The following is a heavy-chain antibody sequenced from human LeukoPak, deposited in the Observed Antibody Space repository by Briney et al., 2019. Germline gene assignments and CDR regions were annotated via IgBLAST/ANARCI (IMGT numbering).Heavy chain of an antibody. D-gene: IGHD3-22*01. CDR1: GFTFSKYS. CDR3: ARDWGYYNDPPYYSGMDV. CDR2: ISSSSSTI. Sequence: GGSLRLSCAASGFTFSKYSMNWVRQAPGKGLEWVSYISSSSSTIYYADSVKGRFTISRDNAENSLFLQMNSLRAEDTAVYYCARDWGYYNDPPYYSGMDVWGKGPRSPSPQ. V-gene: IGHV3-48*01. J-gene: IGHJ6*01.